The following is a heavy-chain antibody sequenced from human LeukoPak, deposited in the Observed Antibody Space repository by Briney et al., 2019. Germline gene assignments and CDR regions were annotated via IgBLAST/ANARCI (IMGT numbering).Heavy chain of an antibody. V-gene: IGHV1-2*02. CDR3: ATNYAGSSHDF. J-gene: IGHJ4*02. CDR2: VNSDSGGT. Sequence: ASVKVSCKASGYTSTGYYLLWIRQAPGQGLEWMGWVNSDSGGTKYTQRFQGRVTMTRDTSLSTAYMELTRLTSDDTAVYYCATNYAGSSHDFWGQGTLVTVSS. D-gene: IGHD2-15*01. CDR1: GYTSTGYY.